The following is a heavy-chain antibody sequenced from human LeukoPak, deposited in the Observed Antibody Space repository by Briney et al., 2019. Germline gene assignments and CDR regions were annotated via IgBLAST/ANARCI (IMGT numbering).Heavy chain of an antibody. Sequence: GGSLRLSCAASGFTFSSYAMSWVRQPPGKGLEWVSHISGSRITTYYADSVKGRFTISRDNSKNTLYLQMNSLRAEDTAVYYCAKDPAYCSSTSCSYYWGQGTLVTVSS. D-gene: IGHD2-2*01. CDR2: ISGSRITT. CDR1: GFTFSSYA. J-gene: IGHJ4*02. CDR3: AKDPAYCSSTSCSYY. V-gene: IGHV3-23*01.